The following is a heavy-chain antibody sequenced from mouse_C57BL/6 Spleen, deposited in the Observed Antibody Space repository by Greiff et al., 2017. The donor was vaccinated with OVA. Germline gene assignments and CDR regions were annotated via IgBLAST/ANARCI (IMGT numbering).Heavy chain of an antibody. Sequence: VQLQQSGPVLVKPGASVKMSCKASGYTFTDYYMNWVKQSHGKSLEWIGVINPYNGGTSYNQKFKGKATLTVDKSSSTAYMELNSLTSEDSAVYYCHYYDYDRYAMDYWGQGTSVTVSS. CDR2: INPYNGGT. J-gene: IGHJ4*01. CDR1: GYTFTDYY. D-gene: IGHD2-4*01. V-gene: IGHV1-19*01. CDR3: HYYDYDRYAMDY.